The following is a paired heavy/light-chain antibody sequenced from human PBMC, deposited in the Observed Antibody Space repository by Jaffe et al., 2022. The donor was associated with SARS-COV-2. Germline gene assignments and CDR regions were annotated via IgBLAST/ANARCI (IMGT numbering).Heavy chain of an antibody. CDR3: TTDVYRVVVVAATGEFDY. V-gene: IGHV3-15*01. CDR1: GFTFSNAW. CDR2: IKSKTDGGTT. Sequence: EVQLVESGGGLVKPGGSLRLSCAASGFTFSNAWMSWVRQAPGKGLEWVGRIKSKTDGGTTDYAAPVKGRFTISRDDSKNTLYLQMNSLKTEDTAVYYCTTDVYRVVVVAATGEFDYWGQGTLVTVSS. J-gene: IGHJ4*02. D-gene: IGHD2-15*01.
Light chain of an antibody. CDR1: ALPKKY. CDR2: EDS. J-gene: IGLJ2*01. V-gene: IGLV3-10*01. Sequence: SYELTQPPSVSVSPGQTARITCSGDALPKKYAYWYQQKSGQAPVLVIYEDSKRPSGIPERFSGSSSGTMATLTISGAQVEDEADYYCYSTDSSGRGVFGGGTKLTVL. CDR3: YSTDSSGRGV.